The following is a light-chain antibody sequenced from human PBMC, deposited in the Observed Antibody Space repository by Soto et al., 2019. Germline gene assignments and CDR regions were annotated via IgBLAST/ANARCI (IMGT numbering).Light chain of an antibody. CDR3: AAWDDSLSVNWV. V-gene: IGLV1-40*01. Sequence: QSVLTQPPSVSGAPGQRVTISCTGSSSNIGAGYDVHWYQQLPGTAPKLIIYGTTNRPSGVPDRFSGSKSGTSASLAISGLRPEDEADYYCAAWDDSLSVNWVFGGRTKLTVL. CDR1: SSNIGAGYD. J-gene: IGLJ3*02. CDR2: GTT.